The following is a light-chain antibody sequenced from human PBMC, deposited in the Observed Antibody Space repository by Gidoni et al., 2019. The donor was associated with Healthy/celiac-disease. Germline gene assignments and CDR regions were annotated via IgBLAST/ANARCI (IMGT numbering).Light chain of an antibody. CDR2: GAS. Sequence: VLTQSPGTLSLSPGERATLSCRASQSVSSSYLAWYQQKPGQAPRLLIYGASSRATGIPDRFSGSGSGTDFTLTISRLEPEDCAVYYCQQYGSSPRFTFGGGTKVEIK. V-gene: IGKV3-20*01. J-gene: IGKJ4*01. CDR3: QQYGSSPRFT. CDR1: QSVSSSY.